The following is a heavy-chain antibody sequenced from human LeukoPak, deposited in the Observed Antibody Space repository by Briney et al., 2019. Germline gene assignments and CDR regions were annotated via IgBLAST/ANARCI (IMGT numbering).Heavy chain of an antibody. CDR2: IRYDGSNK. CDR3: ARDRNTDFWSGYYTNYCDY. Sequence: GGSLRLSCAASGFTFSSYGMHWVRQAPGKGLEWVAFIRYDGSNKYYADSVKGRFTISRDNAKNSLYLQMNSLRAEDTAAYYCARDRNTDFWSGYYTNYCDYWGQGTLVTVSS. CDR1: GFTFSSYG. D-gene: IGHD3-3*01. J-gene: IGHJ4*02. V-gene: IGHV3-30*02.